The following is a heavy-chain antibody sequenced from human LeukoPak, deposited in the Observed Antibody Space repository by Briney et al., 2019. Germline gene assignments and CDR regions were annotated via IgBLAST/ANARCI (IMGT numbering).Heavy chain of an antibody. V-gene: IGHV1-46*01. CDR3: ARDLYDFWSGYSHDY. Sequence: ASVKVSCKASGYTFPSYYIHWVRQAPGQGLEWMGTINPSGGSTTYAQKFQGRVTMTRDTSTSTAYLELSRLRSDDTAVYYCARDLYDFWSGYSHDYWGQGTLVTVSS. J-gene: IGHJ4*02. CDR2: INPSGGST. D-gene: IGHD3-3*01. CDR1: GYTFPSYY.